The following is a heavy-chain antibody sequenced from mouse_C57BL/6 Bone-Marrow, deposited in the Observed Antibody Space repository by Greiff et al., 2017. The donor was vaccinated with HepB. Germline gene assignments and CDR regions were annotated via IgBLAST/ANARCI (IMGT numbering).Heavy chain of an antibody. CDR2: ISDGGSYT. V-gene: IGHV5-4*01. CDR1: GFTFSSYA. J-gene: IGHJ2*01. CDR3: ARGEYGNYGYFDY. D-gene: IGHD2-10*02. Sequence: VQLKESGGGLVKPGGSLKLSCAASGFTFSSYAMSWVRQTPEKRLEWVATISDGGSYTYYPDNVKGRFTISRDNAKNNLYLQMSHLKSEDTAMYYCARGEYGNYGYFDYWGQGTTLTVSS.